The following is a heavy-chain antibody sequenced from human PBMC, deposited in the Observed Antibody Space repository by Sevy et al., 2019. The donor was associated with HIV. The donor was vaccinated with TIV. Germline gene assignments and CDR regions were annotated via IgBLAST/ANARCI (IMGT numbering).Heavy chain of an antibody. CDR1: GFTLSYYG. CDR2: IKDDGSKR. CDR3: TSVLFDY. D-gene: IGHD3-10*01. V-gene: IGHV3-30*02. J-gene: IGHJ4*02. Sequence: GGSLRLSCAASGFTLSYYGMHWVRQAPGKGLEWVTFIKDDGSKRFYADSVKGRFTVPRDNSKNTMSLQMNSLRAEDTAVYYCTSVLFDYWGQGALVTVSS.